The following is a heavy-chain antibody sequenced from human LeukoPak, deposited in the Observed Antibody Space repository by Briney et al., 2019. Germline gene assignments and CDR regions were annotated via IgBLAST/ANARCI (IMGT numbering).Heavy chain of an antibody. D-gene: IGHD3-22*01. Sequence: ASVKVSCKASGYTFTGSYMHWVRQVSGQGLEWMGWMNPNSGGTNYAQKFQGRVTMTRDTSISTAYMELSNLRSDDTAMYYCARDQGYYYDSTGYVFDSWGQGTLVTVSS. V-gene: IGHV1-2*02. CDR3: ARDQGYYYDSTGYVFDS. CDR1: GYTFTGSY. CDR2: MNPNSGGT. J-gene: IGHJ4*02.